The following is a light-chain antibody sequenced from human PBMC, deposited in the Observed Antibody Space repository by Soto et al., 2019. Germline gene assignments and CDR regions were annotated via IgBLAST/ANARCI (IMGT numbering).Light chain of an antibody. CDR3: QSYDSSLSGYVV. CDR1: SSNIGAGYD. CDR2: GNS. Sequence: QPVLTQPPSVSGAPGQRVTISCTGSSSNIGAGYDVHWYQQLPGTAPKLLIYGNSNRPSGVPDRFSGSKSGTSASLAITGLQAEDEADHYCQSYDSSLSGYVVFGGGTKLTFL. J-gene: IGLJ2*01. V-gene: IGLV1-40*01.